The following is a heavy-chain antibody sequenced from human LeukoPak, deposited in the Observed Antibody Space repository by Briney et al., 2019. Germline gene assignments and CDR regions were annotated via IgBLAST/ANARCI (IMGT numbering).Heavy chain of an antibody. D-gene: IGHD2-21*02. J-gene: IGHJ3*02. CDR1: GFTFSSYE. CDR3: AREITVGVVVTAHSGAFDI. Sequence: TGGSLRLSCAASGFTFSSYEMNWVRQAPGKGLEWVSYISSSGSTIYYADSVKGRFTISRDNAKNSLYLQMNSLRAEDTAVYYCAREITVGVVVTAHSGAFDIWGQGTKVTVSS. CDR2: ISSSGSTI. V-gene: IGHV3-48*03.